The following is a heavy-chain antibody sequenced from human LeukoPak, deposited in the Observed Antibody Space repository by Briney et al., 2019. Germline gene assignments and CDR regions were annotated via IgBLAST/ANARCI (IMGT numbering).Heavy chain of an antibody. CDR3: ARVPAAIGWFDP. J-gene: IGHJ5*02. CDR2: IYHSGST. D-gene: IGHD2-2*02. CDR1: GYSISSGYY. Sequence: PSETLSLTCAVSGYSISSGYYWGWIRQPPGKGLEWIGSIYHSGSTYYNPSLKSRVTIPVDTSKNQFSLKLSSVTAADTAVYYCARVPAAIGWFDPWAREPWSPSPQ. V-gene: IGHV4-38-2*01.